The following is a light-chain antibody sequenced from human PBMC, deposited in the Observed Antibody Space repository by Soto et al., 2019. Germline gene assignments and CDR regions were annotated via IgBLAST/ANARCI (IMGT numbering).Light chain of an antibody. CDR3: LQYSSHPWT. Sequence: DIQMTQCPSRLSPSLGARVTITCGAGRSISDWLAWYQQKPGKAPELLIFDASNLKSGVSSRFSGSGSGTGFTLTISRLQTDDVATYYCLQYSSHPWTFGQGTKVDIK. CDR1: RSISDW. J-gene: IGKJ1*01. CDR2: DAS. V-gene: IGKV1-5*01.